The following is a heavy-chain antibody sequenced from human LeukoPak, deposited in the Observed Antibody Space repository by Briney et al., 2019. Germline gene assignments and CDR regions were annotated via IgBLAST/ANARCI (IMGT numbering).Heavy chain of an antibody. CDR2: ISSSGSTI. D-gene: IGHD4-17*01. CDR1: GFTFSDYY. J-gene: IGHJ6*02. CDR3: ARGENYGDYYYGMDV. Sequence: GGPQRLSCALSGFTFSDYYMSWKRQAPGKGLAWVSYISSSGSTIYYAHAVKGRFTISRDNAKNSLHLQMNSLRAEDTAVYYCARGENYGDYYYGMDVWGQGTTVTVSS. V-gene: IGHV3-11*01.